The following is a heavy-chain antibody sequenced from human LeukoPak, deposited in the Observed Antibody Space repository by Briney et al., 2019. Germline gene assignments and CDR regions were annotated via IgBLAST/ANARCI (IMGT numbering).Heavy chain of an antibody. CDR2: INNDGDKT. Sequence: GGSLRLSCSASGFTFSSYAIHWVRQDPGKGLEYVSVINNDGDKTFYSDSVKGRFTISRDNSQNTVSLQMTSLRVEDTAVYYCVKGPYVVRGVHIRGPIFFDYWGRGTLVTVSS. CDR3: VKGPYVVRGVHIRGPIFFDY. CDR1: GFTFSSYA. J-gene: IGHJ4*02. V-gene: IGHV3-64D*06. D-gene: IGHD3-10*01.